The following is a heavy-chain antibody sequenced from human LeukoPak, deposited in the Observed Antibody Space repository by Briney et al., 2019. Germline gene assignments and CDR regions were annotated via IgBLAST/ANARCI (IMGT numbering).Heavy chain of an antibody. D-gene: IGHD3-22*01. CDR1: GFTFSSYA. Sequence: GSLRLSCAASGFTFSSYAMSWVRQAPGKGLEWVSAISGSGGSTYHADSVKGRFTISRDNSKNTLYLQMNSLRAEDTAVYYCAKSGRITMIVAPDYWGQGTLVTVSS. V-gene: IGHV3-23*01. CDR3: AKSGRITMIVAPDY. CDR2: ISGSGGST. J-gene: IGHJ4*02.